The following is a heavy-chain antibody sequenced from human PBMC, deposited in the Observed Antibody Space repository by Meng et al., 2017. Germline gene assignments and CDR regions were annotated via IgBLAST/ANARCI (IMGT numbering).Heavy chain of an antibody. D-gene: IGHD5-18*01. Sequence: SVKVSCKASGGTFSSYAISWVRQAPGQGLEWMGGIIPIFGTANYAQKFQGRVTITTDESTSTAYMELSSLRSEDTAVYYCAGEGAGYSYGYRYAEDWGQGTLVTVSS. J-gene: IGHJ4*02. V-gene: IGHV1-69*05. CDR3: AGEGAGYSYGYRYAED. CDR2: IIPIFGTA. CDR1: GGTFSSYA.